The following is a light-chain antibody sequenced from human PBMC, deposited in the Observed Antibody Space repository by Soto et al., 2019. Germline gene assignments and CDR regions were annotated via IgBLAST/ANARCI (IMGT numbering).Light chain of an antibody. CDR2: EVN. V-gene: IGLV2-14*01. CDR3: FSFKTTPTHV. J-gene: IGLJ1*01. CDR1: SSDIGAYDY. Sequence: QSALTQPASLSGSPGQSITISCTGTSSDIGAYDYVSWFQQHPGKAPKLMISEVNNRPSGVSNRFSGSKSGNTAYLTISGLQVEDEDEYFCFSFKTTPTHVFATGTKVTVL.